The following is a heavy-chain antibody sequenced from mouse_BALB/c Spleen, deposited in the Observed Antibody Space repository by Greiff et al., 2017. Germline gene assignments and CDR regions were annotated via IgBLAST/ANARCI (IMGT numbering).Heavy chain of an antibody. CDR1: GFTFNTNA. CDR3: VRDRGSAMDY. CDR2: IRSKSNNYAT. V-gene: IGHV10S3*01. J-gene: IGHJ4*01. D-gene: IGHD1-1*01. Sequence: EADGGLVQPKGSLKLSCAASGFTFNTNAMNWVRQAPGKGLEWVARIRSKSNNYATYYADSVKDRFTISRDDSQSMLYLQMNNLKTEDTAMYYCVRDRGSAMDYWGQGTSVTVSS.